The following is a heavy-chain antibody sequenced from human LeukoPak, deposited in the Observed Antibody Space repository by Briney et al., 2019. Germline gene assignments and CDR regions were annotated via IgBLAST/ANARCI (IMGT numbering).Heavy chain of an antibody. CDR1: GXSFNTYW. D-gene: IGHD2-15*01. J-gene: IGHJ4*02. CDR2: IYPADSDT. CDR3: ARSRGYCTGASCSVYFDL. Sequence: GESLKISCKGSGXSFNTYWSGWVRQMPGKGLEWMGIIYPADSDTRYSPSFQGQVTFSADKSISTAHLQWSSPEASDTAMYYCARSRGYCTGASCSVYFDLWGQGTLVTVSS. V-gene: IGHV5-51*01.